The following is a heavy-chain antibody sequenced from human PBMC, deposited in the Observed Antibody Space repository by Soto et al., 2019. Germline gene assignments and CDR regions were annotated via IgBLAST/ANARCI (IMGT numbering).Heavy chain of an antibody. CDR1: GYSFSNYG. CDR3: ARDLVPGYTGFSDY. Sequence: QVQQVQSGAEVKKPGASVKVSCKTSGYSFSNYGINWVRQAPGQGLEWMGWISAYNGNTNFAQKLQGRVSLTTDTSSTTAYMELRSLTSDDTAVYYCARDLVPGYTGFSDYWGQGTLVTVSS. D-gene: IGHD5-12*01. J-gene: IGHJ4*02. CDR2: ISAYNGNT. V-gene: IGHV1-18*01.